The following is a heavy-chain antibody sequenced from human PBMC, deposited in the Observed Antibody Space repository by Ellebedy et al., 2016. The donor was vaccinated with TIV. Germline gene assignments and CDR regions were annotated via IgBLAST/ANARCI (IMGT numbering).Heavy chain of an antibody. J-gene: IGHJ6*02. CDR1: GFTFSSYW. Sequence: ETLSLTCAASGFTFSSYWMHWVRQAPGKGLVWVSRINSDGSSTSYADSVKGRFTISRDNAKNTLYLQMNSLRAEDTAVYYCARHPTLGYGMDVWGQGTTVTVSS. V-gene: IGHV3-74*01. D-gene: IGHD3-16*01. CDR2: INSDGSST. CDR3: ARHPTLGYGMDV.